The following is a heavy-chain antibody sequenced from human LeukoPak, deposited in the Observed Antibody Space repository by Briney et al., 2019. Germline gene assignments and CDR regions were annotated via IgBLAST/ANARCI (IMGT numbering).Heavy chain of an antibody. Sequence: PSETLSLTCTVSGGSITTTNYLWGWIRQPPGKGLEWIGSIYYSGSTFYNPSLKSRVTISVDASKNQFSLKLTSMTAADTAVYYCARSIVVVPATRVTYYMDVWGKGTTVTVSS. CDR3: ARSIVVVPATRVTYYMDV. D-gene: IGHD2-2*01. V-gene: IGHV4-39*01. J-gene: IGHJ6*03. CDR2: IYYSGST. CDR1: GGSITTTNYL.